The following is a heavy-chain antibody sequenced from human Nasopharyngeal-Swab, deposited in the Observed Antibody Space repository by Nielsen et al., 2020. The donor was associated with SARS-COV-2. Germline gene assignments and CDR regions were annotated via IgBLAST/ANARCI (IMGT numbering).Heavy chain of an antibody. D-gene: IGHD3-22*01. CDR2: IYYSGST. CDR1: GGSISSGGYY. CDR3: ARAMIVVALFDY. Sequence: LRLSCTVSGGSISSGGYYWSWIRQHPGKGLEWIGYIYYSGSTYYNPSLKSRVTISVDTSKNQFSLKLSSVTAADTAVYYCARAMIVVALFDYWGQGTLVTVSS. J-gene: IGHJ4*02. V-gene: IGHV4-31*03.